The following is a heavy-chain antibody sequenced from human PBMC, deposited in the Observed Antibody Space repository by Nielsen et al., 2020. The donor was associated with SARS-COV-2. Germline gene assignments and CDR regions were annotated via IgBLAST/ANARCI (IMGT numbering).Heavy chain of an antibody. CDR2: IYYSGST. CDR3: ARDNYYDSSGYSLLGY. CDR1: GGSISSGGYY. D-gene: IGHD3-22*01. J-gene: IGHJ4*02. Sequence: SETLSLTCTVSGGSISSGGYYWSWIRQHPGKGLEWIGYIYYSGSTYYNPSLKSRVTISVDTSKNQFSLKLSSVTAADTAVYYCARDNYYDSSGYSLLGYWGQGTLVTVSS. V-gene: IGHV4-31*03.